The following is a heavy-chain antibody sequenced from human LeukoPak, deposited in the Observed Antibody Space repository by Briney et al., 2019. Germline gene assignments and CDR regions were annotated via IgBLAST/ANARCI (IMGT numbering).Heavy chain of an antibody. Sequence: SQTLSLTCTVSGGSISSGGYYWSWIRQPPGKGLEWIGYIYHGGSTYYNPSLKSRVTISVDRSKNQFSLKLSSVSAADTAVYYCARVLNDYGDPNWFDPWGQGTLVTVSS. CDR2: IYHGGST. V-gene: IGHV4-30-2*01. CDR1: GGSISSGGYY. CDR3: ARVLNDYGDPNWFDP. J-gene: IGHJ5*02. D-gene: IGHD4-17*01.